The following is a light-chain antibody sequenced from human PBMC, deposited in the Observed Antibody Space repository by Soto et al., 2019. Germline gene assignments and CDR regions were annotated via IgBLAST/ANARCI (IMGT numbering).Light chain of an antibody. CDR1: QRINNW. CDR2: DAS. Sequence: DIQMTQSPSTLAASVGDRVTITCRASQRINNWLAWYQQKPGRAPNLLIYDASNLQSGVPSRFSGSGSGTDFTLTISCLQSEDFATYYCQQYYSYPTFGQGTKVDI. J-gene: IGKJ1*01. CDR3: QQYYSYPT. V-gene: IGKV1-5*01.